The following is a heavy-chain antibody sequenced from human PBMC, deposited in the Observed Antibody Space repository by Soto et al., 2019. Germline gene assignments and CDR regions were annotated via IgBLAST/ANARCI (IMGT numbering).Heavy chain of an antibody. D-gene: IGHD3-22*01. Sequence: QITLKESGPTLVKPTQTLTLTCTFSGFSLSTSGVGVGWIRQPPGKALEWLALIYWDDDKRYSPSLKSRLTITKDTSKNQEVLTMNNKDPVDTATYSCAHSTPADYSDSRCYYYVRYFQHWGQGTLVTVSS. CDR1: GFSLSTSGVG. CDR3: AHSTPADYSDSRCYYYVRYFQH. J-gene: IGHJ1*01. V-gene: IGHV2-5*02. CDR2: IYWDDDK.